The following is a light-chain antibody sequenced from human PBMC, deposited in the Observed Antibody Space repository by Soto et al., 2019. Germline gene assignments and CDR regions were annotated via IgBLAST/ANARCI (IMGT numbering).Light chain of an antibody. Sequence: IVLTQSPVTLSLSPGERATLSCRASESLSSAYLAWYQHKPGQAPRLLLYGASTRATGIPDRFSGSGSGTEFTLTISRLEPEDFAVYYCQQYGSSGTFGQGTKVDI. CDR2: GAS. CDR1: ESLSSAY. V-gene: IGKV3-20*01. J-gene: IGKJ1*01. CDR3: QQYGSSGT.